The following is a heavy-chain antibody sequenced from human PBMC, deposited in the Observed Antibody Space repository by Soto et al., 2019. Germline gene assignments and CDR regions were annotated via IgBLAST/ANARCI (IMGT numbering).Heavy chain of an antibody. CDR1: GYIIVNYG. Sequence: ASVKVSCKASGYIIVNYGIAWVRQAPGQGLEWMGWISPYTGNTHSATKIQGRLTMTTDTSTSTAYMDLGSLTSDDTAVYYCVMVDNYVTPTPQDVWGQGTTVTVSS. CDR2: ISPYTGNT. V-gene: IGHV1-18*01. CDR3: VMVDNYVTPTPQDV. J-gene: IGHJ6*02. D-gene: IGHD3-16*01.